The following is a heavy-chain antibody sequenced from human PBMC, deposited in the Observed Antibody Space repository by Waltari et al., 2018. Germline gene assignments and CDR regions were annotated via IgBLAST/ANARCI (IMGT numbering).Heavy chain of an antibody. Sequence: QVQLLESGGGVVQPGTSLRLYCAASGFIFNSFGMHWVRQAPGRGLEWVAGTWNDGTNKYYADSVKGRFTISRDNSKNMFFLHMNSLRAEDTAIFYCARDRYSNVWGGFDFWGQGALVTVSS. J-gene: IGHJ4*02. CDR1: GFIFNSFG. CDR2: TWNDGTNK. V-gene: IGHV3-33*01. D-gene: IGHD6-19*01. CDR3: ARDRYSNVWGGFDF.